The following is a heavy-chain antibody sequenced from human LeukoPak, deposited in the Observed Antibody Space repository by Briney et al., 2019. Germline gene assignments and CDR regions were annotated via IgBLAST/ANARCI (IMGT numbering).Heavy chain of an antibody. CDR3: ARDSAGWDSSGHVAY. V-gene: IGHV3-66*02. Sequence: GGSLRLSCAASGFTVSSNYMSWVRQAPGKGLEWVSVIYSGGSTYNADSVKGRFTISRDNSKNTLYLQMNSLRAEDTAVYYCARDSAGWDSSGHVAYWGQGTLVTVSS. CDR1: GFTVSSNY. D-gene: IGHD3-22*01. J-gene: IGHJ4*02. CDR2: IYSGGST.